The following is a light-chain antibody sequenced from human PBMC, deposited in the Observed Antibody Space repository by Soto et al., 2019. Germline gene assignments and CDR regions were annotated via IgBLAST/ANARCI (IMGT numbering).Light chain of an antibody. CDR3: QQYNSYPWT. CDR1: QSISSW. V-gene: IGKV1-5*03. Sequence: DIQMTQSPSTLSASVGDRVTITCRASQSISSWWAWYQQKPGKAPKLLIYKASSLESGVPSRFSGSGSGTEFTLTISSLQPDDFAIYYCQQYNSYPWTFGQGTKVEIK. CDR2: KAS. J-gene: IGKJ1*01.